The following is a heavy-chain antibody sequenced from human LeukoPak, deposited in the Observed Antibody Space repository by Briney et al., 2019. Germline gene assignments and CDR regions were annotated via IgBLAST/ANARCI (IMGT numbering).Heavy chain of an antibody. V-gene: IGHV3-23*01. CDR2: ISGSGGST. Sequence: GGSLRLSCAASGFTFSSYAMSWVRQAPGKGLEWVSAISGSGGSTYYADSVKGRFTISRDNSKNTLYLQMNSLSAEDTAVYYCAKAPRYSSSSGYYYGSGSLDYWGQGTLVTVSS. CDR1: GFTFSSYA. CDR3: AKAPRYSSSSGYYYGSGSLDY. J-gene: IGHJ4*02. D-gene: IGHD3-10*01.